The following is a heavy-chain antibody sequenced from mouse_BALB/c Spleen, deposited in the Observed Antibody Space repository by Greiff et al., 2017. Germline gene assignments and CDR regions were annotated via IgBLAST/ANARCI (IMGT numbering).Heavy chain of an antibody. CDR2: ISSGSSTI. V-gene: IGHV5-17*02. CDR1: GSTFSSFG. Sequence: EVQGVESGGGLVQPGGSRKISCAASGSTFSSFGLHWVRQAPEKGLEWVAYISSGSSTIYYANTVKGLFTFSGDNPKNTLFLQMTSLRSEDTAMYYCARKESGAMDYWGQGTSVTVSS. CDR3: ARKESGAMDY. J-gene: IGHJ4*01.